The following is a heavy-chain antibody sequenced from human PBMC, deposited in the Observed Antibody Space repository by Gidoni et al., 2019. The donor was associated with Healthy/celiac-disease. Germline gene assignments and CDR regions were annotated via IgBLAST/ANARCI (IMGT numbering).Heavy chain of an antibody. Sequence: RLSCAASGFTFSSYAMSWVRQAPGKGLEWVSAISGSGGSTYYADSVKGRFTISRDNSKNILYLQMNSLRAEDTAVYYCAKDRTSGYDLYYFDYWGQGTLVTVSS. D-gene: IGHD5-12*01. V-gene: IGHV3-23*01. CDR3: AKDRTSGYDLYYFDY. CDR1: GFTFSSYA. J-gene: IGHJ4*02. CDR2: ISGSGGST.